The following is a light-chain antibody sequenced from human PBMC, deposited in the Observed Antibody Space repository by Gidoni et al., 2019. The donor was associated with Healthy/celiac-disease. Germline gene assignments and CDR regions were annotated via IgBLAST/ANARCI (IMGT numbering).Light chain of an antibody. J-gene: IGLJ2*01. V-gene: IGLV3-25*03. CDR2: KDS. Sequence: SYELTQPPLVSVSPGQTARITCSGDALPKQYAYWYQQKPGQAPVLVIYKDSERPSGIPERFSGSSSGTTVTLTISGVQAEDEADYYCQSADSSGTHVVFGGGTKLTVL. CDR3: QSADSSGTHVV. CDR1: ALPKQY.